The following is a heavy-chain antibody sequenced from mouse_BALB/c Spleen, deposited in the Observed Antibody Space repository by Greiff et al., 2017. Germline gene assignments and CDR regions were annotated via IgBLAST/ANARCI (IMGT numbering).Heavy chain of an antibody. CDR2: IWAGGST. CDR3: ARDRGDGEDYFDY. D-gene: IGHD3-3*01. V-gene: IGHV2-9*02. J-gene: IGHJ2*01. Sequence: QVQLKQSGPGLVAPSQSLSITCTVSGFSLTSYGVHWVRQPPGKGLEWLGVIWAGGSTNYNSALMSRLSISKDNSKSQVFLKMNSLQTDDTAMYYCARDRGDGEDYFDYWGQGTTLTVSS. CDR1: GFSLTSYG.